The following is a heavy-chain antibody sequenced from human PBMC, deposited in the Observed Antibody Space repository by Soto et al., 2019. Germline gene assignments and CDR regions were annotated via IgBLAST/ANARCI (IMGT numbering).Heavy chain of an antibody. CDR3: AGASSIAARPSWFDP. V-gene: IGHV4-31*03. D-gene: IGHD6-6*01. Sequence: PSETLSLTCTVSGGSISSGGYYWSWIRQHPGKGLEWIGYIYYSGSTYYNPSLKSRVTISVDTSKNQFSLKLSSVTAADTAVYCCAGASSIAARPSWFDPWGQGTLVTVSS. J-gene: IGHJ5*02. CDR2: IYYSGST. CDR1: GGSISSGGYY.